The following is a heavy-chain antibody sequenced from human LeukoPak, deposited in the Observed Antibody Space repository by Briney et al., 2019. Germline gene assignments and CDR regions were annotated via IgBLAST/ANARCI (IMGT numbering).Heavy chain of an antibody. V-gene: IGHV1-69*05. J-gene: IGHJ4*02. Sequence: GASVKVSCKASGGTFNNYAINWVRQAPGQGLVWMGGIIPIFGTPNYAQNFQGRVTITTDESTSTAYMELRSLRSDDMVIYYCARISHPMVRDLGFDYCGQGTLVAVSS. CDR2: IIPIFGTP. CDR3: ARISHPMVRDLGFDY. D-gene: IGHD3-10*01. CDR1: GGTFNNYA.